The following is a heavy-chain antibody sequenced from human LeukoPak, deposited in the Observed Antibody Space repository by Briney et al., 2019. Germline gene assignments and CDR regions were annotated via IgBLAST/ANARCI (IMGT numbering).Heavy chain of an antibody. D-gene: IGHD5-24*01. Sequence: GESLQISCQGSGYRFTTYWIGWVRQMPGKGLEWMGIIYPGDSDTRYSPSFQGQVTISADKSISTAYLQWNSLKASDTAMYYCARRDGYGAYDIWGQGTMVIVSS. CDR3: ARRDGYGAYDI. V-gene: IGHV5-51*01. J-gene: IGHJ3*02. CDR1: GYRFTTYW. CDR2: IYPGDSDT.